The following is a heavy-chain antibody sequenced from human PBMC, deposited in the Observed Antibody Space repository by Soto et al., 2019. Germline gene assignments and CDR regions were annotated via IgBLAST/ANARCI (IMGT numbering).Heavy chain of an antibody. J-gene: IGHJ4*01. Sequence: LSLTCAVYGVPFSGYYWSWIRQSPGNGLEWIWEINHSGNTNYNPSLKSRVTMLVDTFKNQFSLSLSSLTAADTAVYYCANLIVFHSSYYHDYWGHGTLVNVSS. CDR2: INHSGNT. V-gene: IGHV4-34*01. CDR3: ANLIVFHSSYYHDY. D-gene: IGHD1-26*01. CDR1: GVPFSGYY.